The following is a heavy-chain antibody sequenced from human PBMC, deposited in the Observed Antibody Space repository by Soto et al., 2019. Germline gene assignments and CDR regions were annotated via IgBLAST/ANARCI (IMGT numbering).Heavy chain of an antibody. D-gene: IGHD3-3*01. CDR2: VKQDGSQK. CDR3: ARSNYDFWSGGSLDI. V-gene: IGHV3-7*03. Sequence: GSLRLSCAASGFSFISYLISCVRHAPVKWLEWVANVKQDGSQKYYVDSVKGRFTISRDNAKNSLYLQMNSLRAEDTAIYYCARSNYDFWSGGSLDIWGQGTMVTVSS. J-gene: IGHJ3*02. CDR1: GFSFISYL.